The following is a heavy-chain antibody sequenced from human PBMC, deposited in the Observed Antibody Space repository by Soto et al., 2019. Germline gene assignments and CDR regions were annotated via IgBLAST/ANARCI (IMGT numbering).Heavy chain of an antibody. CDR1: GYTFTSYD. D-gene: IGHD2-2*01. J-gene: IGHJ4*02. CDR3: ERFVRHQLPTIDF. CDR2: MNPESRNT. Sequence: QVQLVQSGAEVKEPGASVRVSCKASGYTFTSYDINWVRQATGQGLEWMGWMNPESRNTGYAQKFQGRVTMTRGTSISTAYMELTSLRSEDTAVYYCERFVRHQLPTIDFWGQGTLVTVSS. V-gene: IGHV1-8*01.